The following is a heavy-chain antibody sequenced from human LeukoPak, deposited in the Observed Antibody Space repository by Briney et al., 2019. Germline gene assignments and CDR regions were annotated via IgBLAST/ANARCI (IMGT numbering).Heavy chain of an antibody. V-gene: IGHV3-30*18. CDR3: AKVLMF. D-gene: IGHD3-10*02. CDR2: ISYDGSNK. CDR1: GFTFSSYG. Sequence: GGSLRLSCAASGFTFSSYGMHWVRQAPGKGLEWVAVISYDGSNKYYADSVKGRFTISRDNSKNTLYLQMNSLRAEDTAVYYCAKVLMFWSQGTMVTVSS. J-gene: IGHJ3*01.